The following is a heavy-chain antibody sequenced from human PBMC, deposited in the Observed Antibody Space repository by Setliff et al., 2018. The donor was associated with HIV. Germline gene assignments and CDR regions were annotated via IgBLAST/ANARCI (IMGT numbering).Heavy chain of an antibody. CDR3: ASTTYYYDSSGYNSWPLFDY. J-gene: IGHJ4*02. V-gene: IGHV4-38-2*01. Sequence: SETLSLTCAVSGYSISSGYYWGWIRQPPGKGLEWIGSIYHSGSTYYNPSLKSRVTISVDTSKNQFSLKLSSVTAADTAVYYCASTTYYYDSSGYNSWPLFDYWGQGTLVTVSS. D-gene: IGHD3-22*01. CDR2: IYHSGST. CDR1: GYSISSGYY.